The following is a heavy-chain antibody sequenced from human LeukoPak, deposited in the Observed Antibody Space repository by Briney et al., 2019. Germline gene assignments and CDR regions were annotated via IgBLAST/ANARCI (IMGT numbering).Heavy chain of an antibody. V-gene: IGHV3-23*01. CDR1: GFTFSSYA. Sequence: AGGSLRLSCAASGFTFSSYAMSWVRQAPGKGLEWVSAISGSGGSTYYADSVKGRFTISRDNPKNTLYLQMNSLRAEDTAVYYCAKGISGAVVTPGPFDYWGQGTLVTVSS. D-gene: IGHD4-23*01. CDR2: ISGSGGST. J-gene: IGHJ4*02. CDR3: AKGISGAVVTPGPFDY.